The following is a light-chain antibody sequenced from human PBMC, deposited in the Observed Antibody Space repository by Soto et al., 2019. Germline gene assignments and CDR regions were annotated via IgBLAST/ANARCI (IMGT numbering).Light chain of an antibody. CDR3: QKYNSFWT. Sequence: DIQMTQSPSTLSASVGDRVTISCRASQTISNWLAWYQQKPGKAPKLLIYDASSLESGVPSRFSGSGSGTEFTLTISSLQPEDFATYYCQKYNSFWTFGQGNKVEIK. V-gene: IGKV1-5*01. J-gene: IGKJ1*01. CDR2: DAS. CDR1: QTISNW.